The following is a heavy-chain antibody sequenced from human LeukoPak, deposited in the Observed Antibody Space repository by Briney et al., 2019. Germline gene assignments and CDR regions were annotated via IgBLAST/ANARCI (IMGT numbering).Heavy chain of an antibody. CDR2: IKQDGSEK. Sequence: GGSLRLSCAASGFTFSSYWMSWVRQAPGKGLEWVANIKQDGSEKYYVDSVKGQITISRDDAKNSLYLQMNSLRAEDTAVYYCARSGRDYGDRPFDLWGQGTLVTVSS. CDR3: ARSGRDYGDRPFDL. CDR1: GFTFSSYW. V-gene: IGHV3-7*01. J-gene: IGHJ4*02. D-gene: IGHD4-17*01.